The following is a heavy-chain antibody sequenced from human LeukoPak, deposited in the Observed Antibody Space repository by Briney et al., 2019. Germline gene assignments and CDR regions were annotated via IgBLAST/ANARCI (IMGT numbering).Heavy chain of an antibody. CDR3: AREVGATTNYFDY. CDR1: GFTFSSYG. Sequence: GGSLRLSCAASGFTFSSYGMHWVRQAPGKGLEWVAFIRYDGSNKYYADSVKGRFTISRDNSKNTLYLQMNSLRAEDTAVYYCAREVGATTNYFDYWGQGTLVTVSS. J-gene: IGHJ4*02. CDR2: IRYDGSNK. D-gene: IGHD1-26*01. V-gene: IGHV3-30*02.